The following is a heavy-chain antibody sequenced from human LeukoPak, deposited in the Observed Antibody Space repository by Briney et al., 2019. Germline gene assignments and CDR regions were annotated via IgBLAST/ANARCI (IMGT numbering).Heavy chain of an antibody. V-gene: IGHV3-74*01. CDR2: IDGDGSST. D-gene: IGHD5-12*01. J-gene: IGHJ4*02. CDR1: GFXFSSYW. Sequence: PGGSLRLSCAASGFXFSSYWIQWVRQAPGKGLVWVSRIDGDGSSTNYADSVKGRFTISRDNAKNTLYLQMNSLRAEDTAVYYCARGYSGYFYYWGQGTLVTVSS. CDR3: ARGYSGYFYY.